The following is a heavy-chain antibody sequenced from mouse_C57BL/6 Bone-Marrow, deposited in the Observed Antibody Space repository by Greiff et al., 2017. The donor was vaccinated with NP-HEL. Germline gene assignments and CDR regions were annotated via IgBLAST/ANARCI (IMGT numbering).Heavy chain of an antibody. CDR1: GFTFSDYG. CDR3: ARHRIYDGYYDYAMDY. V-gene: IGHV5-15*01. D-gene: IGHD2-3*01. CDR2: ISNLAYSI. J-gene: IGHJ4*01. Sequence: EVMLVESGGGLVQPGGSLKLSCAASGFTFSDYGMAWVRQAPRKGPEWVAFISNLAYSIYYADTVTGRFTISRENAKNTLYLEMSSLRSEDTAMYYCARHRIYDGYYDYAMDYWGQGTSVTVSS.